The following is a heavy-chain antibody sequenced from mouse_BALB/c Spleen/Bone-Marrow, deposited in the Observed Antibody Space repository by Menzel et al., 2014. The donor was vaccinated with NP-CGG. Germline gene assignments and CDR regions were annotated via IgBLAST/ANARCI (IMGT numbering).Heavy chain of an antibody. CDR3: ARYRLGTYFDY. CDR2: IDPANGNT. J-gene: IGHJ2*01. CDR1: GFNIKDTY. Sequence: EVQLQQSGAELVKPGASVKLSCTASGFNIKDTYMHWVKQRPEQGLEWIGRIDPANGNTKYDPKFQGKATITADTSSNTAYLQLSGLTSEDTAVYYCARYRLGTYFDYWGQGTTLTVSS. V-gene: IGHV14-3*02. D-gene: IGHD2-14*01.